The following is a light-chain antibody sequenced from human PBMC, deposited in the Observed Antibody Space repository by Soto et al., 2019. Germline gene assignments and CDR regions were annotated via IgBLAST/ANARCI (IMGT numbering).Light chain of an antibody. CDR2: GAS. CDR1: QSVRSN. V-gene: IGKV3-15*01. CDR3: QQYTAWPLT. Sequence: EIVLTQSPGTLSFSPGERSTLSCRSSQSVRSNFLAWYQQKPGQAPRLLIYGASTRATGIPARFSGSGFGTEFTLTISSLQLEDFAVYYCQQYTAWPLTFGGGTKVDIK. J-gene: IGKJ4*01.